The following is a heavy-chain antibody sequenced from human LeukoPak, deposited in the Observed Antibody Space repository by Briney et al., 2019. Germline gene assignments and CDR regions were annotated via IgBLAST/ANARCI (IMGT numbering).Heavy chain of an antibody. CDR3: ARVDFGGNSGYFDY. CDR1: GGSFSGYY. CDR2: INHSGST. Sequence: PSETLSLTCAVYGGSFSGYYWSWIRQPPGRGLEWIGEINHSGSTNYNPSLKSRVTISVDTSKNQFSLKLSSVTAADTAVYYCARVDFGGNSGYFDYWGQGTLVTVSS. D-gene: IGHD4-23*01. J-gene: IGHJ4*02. V-gene: IGHV4-34*01.